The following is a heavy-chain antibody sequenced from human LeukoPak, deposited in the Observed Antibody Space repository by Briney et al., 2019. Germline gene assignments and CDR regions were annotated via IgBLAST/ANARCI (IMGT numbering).Heavy chain of an antibody. V-gene: IGHV4-4*07. J-gene: IGHJ4*02. D-gene: IGHD3-22*01. CDR1: GDSITSYY. CDR3: ARDIGQWGYYDSRGHFRDF. Sequence: PSETLSLTCTVSGDSITSYYWSWIRQPAGKGLEWIGRIYTSGSTNYNPSLKSRVTMSVDTSKTQFSLRLSSVTAADTAVYFCARDIGQWGYYDSRGHFRDFWGQGTLVTVSS. CDR2: IYTSGST.